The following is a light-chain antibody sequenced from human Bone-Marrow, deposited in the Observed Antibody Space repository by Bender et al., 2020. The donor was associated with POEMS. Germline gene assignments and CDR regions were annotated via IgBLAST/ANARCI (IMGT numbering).Light chain of an antibody. CDR2: EVN. J-gene: IGLJ1*01. Sequence: QSALTQPPSASGSPGQSVTISCTGTSSDVGGYKYVSWYQQHPGKAPKLMIYEVNKRPSGVPDRFSGSKSGNTASLTVSGLQAEDEADYYCSSYAGSNNVFGTGTKLTVL. V-gene: IGLV2-8*01. CDR1: SSDVGGYKY. CDR3: SSYAGSNNV.